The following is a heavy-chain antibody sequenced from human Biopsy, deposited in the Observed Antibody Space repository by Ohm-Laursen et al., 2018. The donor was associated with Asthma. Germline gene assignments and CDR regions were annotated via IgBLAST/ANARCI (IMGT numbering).Heavy chain of an antibody. V-gene: IGHV3-30*18. CDR3: AKDVFPGWELRRGPDY. J-gene: IGHJ4*02. D-gene: IGHD1-26*01. CDR1: GFTFSHYN. CDR2: ISFDGSNK. Sequence: SLRLSCTASGFTFSHYNMHWVRQAPGKGLDWVAVISFDGSNKNYTDSVKGRFTISRDNSRNTLHLQMNSLRAEDTAVYYCAKDVFPGWELRRGPDYWGQGTLVTVSS.